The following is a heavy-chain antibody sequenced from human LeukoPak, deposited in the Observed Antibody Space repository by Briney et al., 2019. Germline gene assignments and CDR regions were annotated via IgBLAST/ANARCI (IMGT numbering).Heavy chain of an antibody. Sequence: GASVKVSCKASGYTFTSYDINWVRQATGQGLEWMGWMNPNSGNTGYAQKFQGRVTITRNTSISTAYMELSSLRSEDTAVYYCARSTKVPWGYYYGSGSDAFDIWGQGTMVTVSS. V-gene: IGHV1-8*03. D-gene: IGHD3-10*01. CDR2: MNPNSGNT. J-gene: IGHJ3*02. CDR1: GYTFTSYD. CDR3: ARSTKVPWGYYYGSGSDAFDI.